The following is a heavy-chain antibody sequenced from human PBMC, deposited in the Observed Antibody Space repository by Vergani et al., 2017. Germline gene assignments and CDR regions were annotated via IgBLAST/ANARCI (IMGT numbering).Heavy chain of an antibody. CDR2: IIPIFGTA. D-gene: IGHD3-3*01. J-gene: IGHJ6*03. CDR3: AGPTYDFWSGYYDPGYYYYMDV. V-gene: IGHV1-69*12. Sequence: QVQLVQSGAEVKKPGASVKVSCKASGGTFSSYAISWVRQAPGQGLEWMGGIIPIFGTANYAQKFQGRVTITADESTSTAYMELRSLRSEDTAVYYCAGPTYDFWSGYYDPGYYYYMDVWGKGTTVTVSS. CDR1: GGTFSSYA.